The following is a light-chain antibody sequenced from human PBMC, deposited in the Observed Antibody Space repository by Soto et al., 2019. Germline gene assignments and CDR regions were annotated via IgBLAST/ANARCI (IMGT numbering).Light chain of an antibody. CDR3: NSYTTSSTLYV. CDR1: SGDVGGYNY. Sequence: QSVLTQPASVSGSPGQSITISCTGTSGDVGGYNYVSWYQQHPGKAPELIVYEVSNRPSGVSNRFSGSKSGDTASLTISGLQAEDEADYYCNSYTTSSTLYVFGTGTKVTVL. J-gene: IGLJ1*01. V-gene: IGLV2-14*01. CDR2: EVS.